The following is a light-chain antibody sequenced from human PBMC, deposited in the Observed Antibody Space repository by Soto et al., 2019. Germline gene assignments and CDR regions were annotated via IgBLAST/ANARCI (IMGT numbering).Light chain of an antibody. V-gene: IGKV1-17*01. CDR2: SAS. J-gene: IGKJ2*01. CDR1: HDIRND. Sequence: DIQMAQSPSSLSASVGDRVTITCRASHDIRNDLGWYQQKPGKAPARLIYSASNLQAGVPSRFSGSGSGTEFTLTVPSLEHEDLETYFCLQRHTRPYTFGQGTKLEI. CDR3: LQRHTRPYT.